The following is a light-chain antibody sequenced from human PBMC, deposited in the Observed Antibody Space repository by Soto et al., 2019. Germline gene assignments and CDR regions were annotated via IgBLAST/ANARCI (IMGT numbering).Light chain of an antibody. CDR2: QIS. CDR1: QSLVYSDGNTY. J-gene: IGKJ1*01. V-gene: IGKV2-24*01. Sequence: DIVLTQTPLSSPVTLGQPASISCRSSQSLVYSDGNTYLSWLQQRPGQPPRLLIYQISNRFSGVTDRFSGGGAGTDFTLKISRVEAEDVGVYSCVQFSHFPRTFGQGTKVEIK. CDR3: VQFSHFPRT.